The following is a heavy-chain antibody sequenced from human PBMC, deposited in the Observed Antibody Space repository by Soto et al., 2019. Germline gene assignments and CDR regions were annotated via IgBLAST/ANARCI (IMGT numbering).Heavy chain of an antibody. CDR2: IIPIFGTA. CDR3: ARASSPHGYSRRFFDY. J-gene: IGHJ4*02. D-gene: IGHD4-4*01. CDR1: GGTFSSYA. V-gene: IGHV1-69*12. Sequence: QVQLVQSGAEVKKPGSSVKVSCKASGGTFSSYAISWVRQAPGQGLEWMGGIIPIFGTANYAQKFQGRVTITADESTSTAYMELSSLRSEETAVYDGARASSPHGYSRRFFDYWGQGTLVTVSS.